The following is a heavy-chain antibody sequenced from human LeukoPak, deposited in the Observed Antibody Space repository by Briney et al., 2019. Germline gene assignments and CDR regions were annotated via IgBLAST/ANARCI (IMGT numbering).Heavy chain of an antibody. CDR1: GFTFDDHA. V-gene: IGHV3-9*01. CDR2: ISWNSGSI. CDR3: AATFGGVIAIDY. D-gene: IGHD3-16*02. Sequence: GRSLRLSCAASGFTFDDHAMHWVRQAPGKGLEWVSGISWNSGSIGYADSVKGRFTISRDNAKNSLYLQMNSLRAEDTALYYSAATFGGVIAIDYWGQGTLVTVSS. J-gene: IGHJ4*02.